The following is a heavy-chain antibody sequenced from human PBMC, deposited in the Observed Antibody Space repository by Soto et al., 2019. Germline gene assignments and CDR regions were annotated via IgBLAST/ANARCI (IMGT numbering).Heavy chain of an antibody. V-gene: IGHV3-21*02. CDR2: ISSGSSYI. Sequence: DVRLEESGGGLVKPGGSLRLSCVASEFTFSVYSMNWVRQAPGKGLEWVSSISSGSSYIYYADSVKGRFTISRDNDKSSLFLHMNSLRVDDTAVYYCTRDRVKIRGGYYHYYGMDVWGQGTTVTVSS. CDR1: EFTFSVYS. J-gene: IGHJ6*02. D-gene: IGHD3-10*01. CDR3: TRDRVKIRGGYYHYYGMDV.